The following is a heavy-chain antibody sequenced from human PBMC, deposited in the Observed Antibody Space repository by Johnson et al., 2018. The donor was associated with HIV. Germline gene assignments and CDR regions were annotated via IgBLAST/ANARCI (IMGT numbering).Heavy chain of an antibody. CDR3: AKDRPSSGWFDAFDI. CDR2: IRWNSGSI. CDR1: GFTFDDYA. D-gene: IGHD6-19*01. Sequence: VQLVESGGGVVQPGRSLRLSCAASGFTFDDYAMHWVRQAPGKGLEWVSGIRWNSGSIGYADSVKGRFTNSRDNANNSLYLQMNSLRAEDTAVYYCAKDRPSSGWFDAFDIWGQGTMVTVSS. J-gene: IGHJ3*02. V-gene: IGHV3-9*01.